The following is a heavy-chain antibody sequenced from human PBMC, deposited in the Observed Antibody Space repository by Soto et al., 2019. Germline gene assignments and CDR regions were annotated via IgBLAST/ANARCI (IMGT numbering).Heavy chain of an antibody. CDR3: ARSMDTNYFYCMDV. J-gene: IGHJ6*02. CDR1: GGTFRSYA. V-gene: IGHV1-69*01. D-gene: IGHD2-8*01. CDR2: IIPMFGKP. Sequence: QVQLVQSGAEVREPGSSVKVSCEASGGTFRSYAINWVRQAPGQGLEWMGGIIPMFGKPNYAEKFLGRVTISADESTRTAYMEVTRLKSEDTAVYYCARSMDTNYFYCMDVWGLGTTVTVSS.